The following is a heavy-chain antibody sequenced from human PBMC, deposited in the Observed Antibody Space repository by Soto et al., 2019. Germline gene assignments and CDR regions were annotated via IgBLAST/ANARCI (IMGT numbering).Heavy chain of an antibody. D-gene: IGHD2-15*01. CDR2: ISAYNGDT. CDR3: ARVPYCSGVTCYLIWFHP. CDR1: GHTSTNYG. V-gene: IGHV1-18*01. J-gene: IGHJ5*02. Sequence: QVQLVQSGAEVKKPGASVKVSCKASGHTSTNYGISWVRQAPGQGLEWMGWISAYNGDTKYAQMFQGRVTMTTETSTSTVYMEVRSLRSDDTSVYYCARVPYCSGVTCYLIWFHPWGQGLLVTVSS.